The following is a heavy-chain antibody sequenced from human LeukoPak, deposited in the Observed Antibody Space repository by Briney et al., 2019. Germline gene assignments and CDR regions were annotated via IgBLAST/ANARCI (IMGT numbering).Heavy chain of an antibody. CDR3: ARGYYYGSGSYSGGWFDP. J-gene: IGHJ5*02. CDR2: ISYDGSNK. V-gene: IGHV3-30*04. CDR1: GFTFSSCA. Sequence: PGGSLRLSCAASGFTFSSCAMHWVRQAPGKGLEWVAVISYDGSNKYYADSVKGRFTISRDNSKNTLYLQMNSLRAEDTAVYYCARGYYYGSGSYSGGWFDPWGQGTLVTVSS. D-gene: IGHD3-10*01.